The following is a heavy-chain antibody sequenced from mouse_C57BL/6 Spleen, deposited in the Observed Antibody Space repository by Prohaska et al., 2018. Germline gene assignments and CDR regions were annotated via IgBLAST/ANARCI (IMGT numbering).Heavy chain of an antibody. CDR2: IDPSDSYT. CDR1: GYTFTSYW. Sequence: QVQLQQPGAELVRPGTSVKLSCKASGYTFTSYWMHWVKQRPGQGLEWIGVIDPSDSYTNYNQKFKGKATLTVDTSSSTAYMQLSSLTSEDSAVYYCATTVVAYWGQGTLVTVSA. J-gene: IGHJ3*01. V-gene: IGHV1-59*01. CDR3: ATTVVAY. D-gene: IGHD1-1*01.